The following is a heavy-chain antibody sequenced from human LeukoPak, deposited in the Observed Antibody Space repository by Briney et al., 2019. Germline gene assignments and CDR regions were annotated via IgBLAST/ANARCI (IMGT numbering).Heavy chain of an antibody. V-gene: IGHV3-20*04. CDR2: INWNGGST. D-gene: IGHD3-22*01. J-gene: IGHJ4*02. CDR1: GFTFDDYG. CDR3: ARDLMQYYYDSSGYPGDY. Sequence: GGSLRLSCAASGFTFDDYGMSWVRQAPGKGLEWVSGINWNGGSTGYADSVKGRFTISRDNAKNSLYLQMNSLRAGDTALYYCARDLMQYYYDSSGYPGDYWGQGTLVTVSS.